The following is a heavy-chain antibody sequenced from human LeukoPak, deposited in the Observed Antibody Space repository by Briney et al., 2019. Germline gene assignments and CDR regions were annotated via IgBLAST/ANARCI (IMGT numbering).Heavy chain of an antibody. CDR2: IWYDGSNK. CDR3: ARVSRSSYFDY. J-gene: IGHJ4*02. Sequence: PGGSLRLSCAASGFTFSSYGMHWVRQAPGKGLEWVAVIWYDGSNKYYADSVKGRFTISRDNSKNTLYLQMNSLRAEDTAVYYCARVSRSSYFDYWGQGALVTVSS. CDR1: GFTFSSYG. V-gene: IGHV3-33*01.